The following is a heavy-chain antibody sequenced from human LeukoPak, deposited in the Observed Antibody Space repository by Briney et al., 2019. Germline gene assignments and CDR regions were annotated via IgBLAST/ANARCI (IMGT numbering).Heavy chain of an antibody. CDR1: GGSISGYS. D-gene: IGHD5-18*01. CDR2: IFSSGTT. V-gene: IGHV4-4*07. Sequence: PSETLSLTCTVAGGSISGYSWSWIRQPAGKGLEWIGRIFSSGTTNYNPSLKSRVTMSVDTSKNHFSLKLSSVTAADTAVYYCAKYIFGSADFEYWGQGTLVTISS. J-gene: IGHJ4*02. CDR3: AKYIFGSADFEY.